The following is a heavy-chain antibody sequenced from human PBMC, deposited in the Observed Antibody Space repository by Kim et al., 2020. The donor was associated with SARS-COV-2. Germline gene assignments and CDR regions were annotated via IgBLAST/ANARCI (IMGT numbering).Heavy chain of an antibody. CDR3: ARGKAFAVPFDY. J-gene: IGHJ4*02. Sequence: SETLSLTCTVSGGSISSSSYYWGWIRQPPGKGLEWIGSIYYSGSTYYNPSLKSRVTISVDTSKNQFSLKLSSVTAADTAVYYCARGKAFAVPFDYWGQGT. V-gene: IGHV4-39*07. CDR1: GGSISSSSYY. D-gene: IGHD6-6*01. CDR2: IYYSGST.